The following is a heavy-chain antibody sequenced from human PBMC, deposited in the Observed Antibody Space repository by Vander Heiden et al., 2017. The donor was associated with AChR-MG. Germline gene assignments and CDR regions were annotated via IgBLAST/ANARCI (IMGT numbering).Heavy chain of an antibody. J-gene: IGHJ4*02. V-gene: IGHV3-30*18. Sequence: QVQLVESGDGAVQPGRSLRLSWPAPGFPCSSDGMHWVRQAPGKGLEWVAVRSYDGRNKYYADSVKGRFTISRDNSKNTLYLQMNSLRAEDTAVYYCAKTKSSSGWYFDYWGQGTLVTVSS. CDR3: AKTKSSSGWYFDY. CDR1: GFPCSSDG. D-gene: IGHD6-19*01. CDR2: RSYDGRNK.